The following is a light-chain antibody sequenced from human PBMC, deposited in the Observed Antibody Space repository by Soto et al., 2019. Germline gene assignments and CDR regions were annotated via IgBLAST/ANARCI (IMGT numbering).Light chain of an antibody. CDR3: QAYDYSLTAFV. Sequence: QSVLTQPPSVSGSPGQRVTISCTGNTSKLGAGYDVNWYQQLPGAAPKLVIFGNRNRPSGVPERFSGSKSGTAASLAITGLQAEDEADYYCQAYDYSLTAFVFGGGTKVTVL. CDR1: TSKLGAGYD. J-gene: IGLJ3*02. V-gene: IGLV1-40*01. CDR2: GNR.